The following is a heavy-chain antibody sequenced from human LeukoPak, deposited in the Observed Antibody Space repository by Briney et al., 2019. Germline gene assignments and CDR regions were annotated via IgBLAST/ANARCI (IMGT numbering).Heavy chain of an antibody. CDR2: IYYSGST. J-gene: IGHJ6*02. D-gene: IGHD6-13*01. Sequence: ETLSLTCTVSGGSISSYYWSWIRQPPGKGLEWIGYIYYSGSTNYIPSLKSRVTISVDTSKNQFSLKLSSVTAADTAVYYCASGRQQLAHYGMDVWGQGTTVTVSS. CDR1: GGSISSYY. V-gene: IGHV4-59*01. CDR3: ASGRQQLAHYGMDV.